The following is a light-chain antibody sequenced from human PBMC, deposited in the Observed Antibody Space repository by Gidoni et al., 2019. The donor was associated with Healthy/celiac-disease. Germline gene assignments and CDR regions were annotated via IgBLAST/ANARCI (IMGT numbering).Light chain of an antibody. CDR3: QQSYSTPPIT. V-gene: IGKV1-39*01. CDR2: AAS. CDR1: QSISSY. J-gene: IGKJ5*01. Sequence: DIQITLSASSLSASVGDRVTITCRASQSISSYLNWYQQKPEKAPKLLIYAASSLQSGVPSRFSGSGSGTDFTLTISSLQPEDFATYYCQQSYSTPPITFGQGTRLEIK.